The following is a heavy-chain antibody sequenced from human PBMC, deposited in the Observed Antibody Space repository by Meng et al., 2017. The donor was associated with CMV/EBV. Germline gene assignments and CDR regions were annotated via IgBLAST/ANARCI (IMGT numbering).Heavy chain of an antibody. Sequence: SQTLSLTCAISGDSVSSYSAAWNWIRQSPSRGLEWLGRTYYRSKWYNDYAVSVKSRITINPDTSKNQFSLQLNSVTPEDTAVYYCARETTGSAYGDYDDAFDIWGQGTMVTVSS. CDR3: ARETTGSAYGDYDDAFDI. V-gene: IGHV6-1*01. D-gene: IGHD4-17*01. CDR2: TYYRSKWYN. J-gene: IGHJ3*02. CDR1: GDSVSSYSAA.